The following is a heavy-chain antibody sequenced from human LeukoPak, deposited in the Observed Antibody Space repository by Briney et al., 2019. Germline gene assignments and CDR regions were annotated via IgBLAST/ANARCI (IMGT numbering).Heavy chain of an antibody. D-gene: IGHD6-19*01. J-gene: IGHJ6*02. CDR3: ARDLSEPHWYSSGWSLDV. Sequence: PGRSLRLSCVASGFIFSTYGMHWVRQAPGKGPEWVAVIWFDGSNKYYADSVKGRFTISRDNAKNSLYLQMNSLRAEDTAVYYCARDLSEPHWYSSGWSLDVWGQGTTVTVSS. CDR1: GFIFSTYG. V-gene: IGHV3-33*01. CDR2: IWFDGSNK.